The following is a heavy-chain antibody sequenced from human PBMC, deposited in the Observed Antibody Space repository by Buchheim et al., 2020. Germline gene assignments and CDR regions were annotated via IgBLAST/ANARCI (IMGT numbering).Heavy chain of an antibody. CDR3: AGAPYYYGSGSYYNFFDY. J-gene: IGHJ4*02. CDR2: ISGSGGST. V-gene: IGHV3-23*01. Sequence: EVQLLESGGGLVQPGGSLRLSCAASGFTFSSYAMSWVRQAPGKGLEWVSAISGSGGSTYYADSVKGRFTISRDNSKNTLYLQMNSLRAEDTAVYYCAGAPYYYGSGSYYNFFDYWGQGTL. CDR1: GFTFSSYA. D-gene: IGHD3-10*01.